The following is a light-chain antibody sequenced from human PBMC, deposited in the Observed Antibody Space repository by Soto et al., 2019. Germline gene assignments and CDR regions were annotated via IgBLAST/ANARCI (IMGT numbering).Light chain of an antibody. J-gene: IGKJ1*01. CDR1: RSINRW. CDR2: DAS. V-gene: IGKV1-5*01. CDR3: QQYSAYWT. Sequence: DIQMTQSPSTLSASVGDRVTITCRASRSINRWLAWYQQKPGKAPKLIISDASNLENGVPSRFSGSGSGTEFILTISSLQSDDFATYYCQQYSAYWTFGQGTKVDIK.